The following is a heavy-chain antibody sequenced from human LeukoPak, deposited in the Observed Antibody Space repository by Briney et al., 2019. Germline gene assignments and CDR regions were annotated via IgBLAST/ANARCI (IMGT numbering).Heavy chain of an antibody. CDR2: ISSSSSYI. V-gene: IGHV3-21*01. D-gene: IGHD3-10*01. Sequence: PGGSLRLSCAASGFTFSSYSMNWVRQAPGKGLEWVSSISSSSSYIYYADSVKGRFTISRDNAKNSLYLQMNSLRAEDAAVYYCARARGYYGSGSYYNVDWGQGTLVTVSS. CDR3: ARARGYYGSGSYYNVD. J-gene: IGHJ4*02. CDR1: GFTFSSYS.